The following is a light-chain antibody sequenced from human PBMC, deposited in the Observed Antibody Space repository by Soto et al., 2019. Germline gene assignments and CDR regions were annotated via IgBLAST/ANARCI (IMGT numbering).Light chain of an antibody. V-gene: IGLV2-14*01. Sequence: QSVLTQPASVSGSPGQSITISCTGTSSDVCAYNYVSWYQQHPGKAPKLMIYEVSNRPSGVSNRFSGSKSGNTASLTISGLQAEDEADYYCISYTRNSTLVFGGGTKVTVL. CDR3: ISYTRNSTLV. CDR2: EVS. J-gene: IGLJ2*01. CDR1: SSDVCAYNY.